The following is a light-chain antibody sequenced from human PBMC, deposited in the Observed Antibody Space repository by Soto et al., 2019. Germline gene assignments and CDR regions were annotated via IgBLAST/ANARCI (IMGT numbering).Light chain of an antibody. CDR2: DSS. CDR1: QSVDKF. Sequence: EVEFTTYPAPLSLSPGETATLSRRASQSVDKFLAWYQQRPGQPPRLLIFDSSNRATGVPVRFSGSGSGTVFTLTIGSLEPEDSAVYYCQQRKHWPPITFGQGTRLENK. CDR3: QQRKHWPPIT. V-gene: IGKV3-11*01. J-gene: IGKJ5*01.